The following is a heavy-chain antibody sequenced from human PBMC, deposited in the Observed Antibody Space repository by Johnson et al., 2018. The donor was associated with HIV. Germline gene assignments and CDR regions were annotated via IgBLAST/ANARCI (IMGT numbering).Heavy chain of an antibody. D-gene: IGHD2-15*01. CDR1: GFTFSSYA. CDR3: TTDHSTDAFDI. Sequence: VQLVESGGGVVQPGRSLRLSCAASGFTFSSYAMHWVRQAPGKGLEWVALISYDGSDTYYADSVQGRFTISRDNSKNTLYLQMNSLKTEDTAVYYCTTDHSTDAFDIWGQGTMVTVSS. V-gene: IGHV3-30*04. J-gene: IGHJ3*02. CDR2: ISYDGSDT.